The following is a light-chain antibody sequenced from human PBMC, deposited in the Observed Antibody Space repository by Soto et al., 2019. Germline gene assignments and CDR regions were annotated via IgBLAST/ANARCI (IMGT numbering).Light chain of an antibody. CDR1: QSFSSY. CDR3: QQRSKGPLMYT. Sequence: EIVLTQSPATLSLSPGERATLSCRASQSFSSYLAWYQQKPGQDTRHLIYDASNRATGIPARFSGSGSVTDVTLTISSLEPEDFAVYYCQQRSKGPLMYTFGQGTKLEIK. CDR2: DAS. J-gene: IGKJ2*01. V-gene: IGKV3-11*01.